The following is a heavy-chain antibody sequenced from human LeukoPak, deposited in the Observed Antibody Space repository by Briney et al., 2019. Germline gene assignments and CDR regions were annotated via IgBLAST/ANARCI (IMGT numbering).Heavy chain of an antibody. CDR3: ARAVFSSSSRRFDY. CDR2: IYYSGST. J-gene: IGHJ4*02. Sequence: SETLSLTCTVSGGSISSSSYYWGWIRQLPGKGLEWIGSIYYSGSTYYNPSLKSRVAISVDTSKNQFSLKLSSVTAADTAVYYCARAVFSSSSRRFDYWGQGTLVTVPS. D-gene: IGHD6-6*01. V-gene: IGHV4-39*01. CDR1: GGSISSSSYY.